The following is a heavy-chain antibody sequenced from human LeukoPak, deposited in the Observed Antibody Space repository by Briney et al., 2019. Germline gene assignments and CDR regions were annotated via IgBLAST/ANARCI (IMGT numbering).Heavy chain of an antibody. CDR1: GYSINSGYT. CDR3: ARGGYGRGDY. Sequence: SETLSLTCTVSGYSINSGYTWGWIRQPPGKGLEWIGNIYHSGGTYYNPSLTSRVTISVDTSKNQFSLKLSSVTAADTAVYYCARGGYGRGDYWGQGTLVTVSS. CDR2: IYHSGGT. D-gene: IGHD4-17*01. J-gene: IGHJ4*02. V-gene: IGHV4-38-2*02.